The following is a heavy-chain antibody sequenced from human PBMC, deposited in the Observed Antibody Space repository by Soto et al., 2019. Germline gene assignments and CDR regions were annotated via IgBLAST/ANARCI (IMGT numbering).Heavy chain of an antibody. CDR3: ERVRTVGMSGSQGDS. J-gene: IGHJ4*02. V-gene: IGHV4-38-2*01. D-gene: IGHD3-10*01. Sequence: PSETLSLTCDVSGYAISSGFYWAWIRQPPGKRLEWIGNIYHTGTTYYNPSLKSRVTMSVDTSKNQFSLRLSSVTAADTAVFYCERVRTVGMSGSQGDSWGQGTLVTVSS. CDR2: IYHTGTT. CDR1: GYAISSGFY.